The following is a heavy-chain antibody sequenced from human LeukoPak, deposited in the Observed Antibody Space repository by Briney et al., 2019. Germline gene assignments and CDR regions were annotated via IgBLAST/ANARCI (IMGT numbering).Heavy chain of an antibody. Sequence: PGGSLRLSCAASGFSFSRYWMHWVRQGPGKGLVWVSLIKSDGSSTNYADSVKGRFTISRDNAKNTLFLQMNSPRADDTAVYYCASALGGQGGHWGQGTLVTVSS. CDR1: GFSFSRYW. J-gene: IGHJ4*02. CDR2: IKSDGSST. V-gene: IGHV3-74*01. D-gene: IGHD1-26*01. CDR3: ASALGGQGGH.